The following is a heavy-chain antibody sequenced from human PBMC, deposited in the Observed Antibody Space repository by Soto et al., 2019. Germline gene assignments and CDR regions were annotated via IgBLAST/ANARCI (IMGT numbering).Heavy chain of an antibody. CDR3: ARIRAF. CDR2: IYSSGST. J-gene: IGHJ4*02. CDR1: GFAVSSNY. D-gene: IGHD3-3*02. Sequence: GGSLRLSCAASGFAVSSNYMTWVRQALGKGLEWVSIIYSSGSTYYTDSVRGRFTISRDISKNTLYLQMNSLRPEDTAIYDCARIRAFWGQGTLVTVSS. V-gene: IGHV3-66*01.